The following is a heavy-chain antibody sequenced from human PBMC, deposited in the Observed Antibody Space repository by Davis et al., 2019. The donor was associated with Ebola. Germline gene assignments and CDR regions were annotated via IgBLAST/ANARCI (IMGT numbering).Heavy chain of an antibody. Sequence: GESLKISCAASGFTFNYYWMSWVRQAPGKGLEWVANINQDGSGKYYVDSVKGRFTISRDNAKSSLYLQVNSLRAEDAAVYYCARAAAGHFDYWGQGTLVTVSS. CDR2: INQDGSGK. D-gene: IGHD6-19*01. CDR3: ARAAAGHFDY. V-gene: IGHV3-7*01. CDR1: GFTFNYYW. J-gene: IGHJ4*02.